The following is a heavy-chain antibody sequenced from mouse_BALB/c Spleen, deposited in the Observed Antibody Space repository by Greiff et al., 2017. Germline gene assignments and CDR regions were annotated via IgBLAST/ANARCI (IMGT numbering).Heavy chain of an antibody. J-gene: IGHJ2*01. CDR2: INPYNGGT. V-gene: IGHV1-18*01. CDR1: GYSFTGYT. Sequence: EVQLQQSGAELVRPGSSVKISCKASGYSFTGYTMNWVKQSHGKNLEWIGLINPYNGGTSYNQKFKGKATLTVDKSSSTAYMELLSLTSEDSAVYYCASIYYGSSYFDYWGQGTTLTVSS. CDR3: ASIYYGSSYFDY. D-gene: IGHD1-1*01.